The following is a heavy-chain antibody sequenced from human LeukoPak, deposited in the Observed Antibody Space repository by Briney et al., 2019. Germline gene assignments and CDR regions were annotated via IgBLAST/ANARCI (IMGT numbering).Heavy chain of an antibody. CDR3: ASQPRSYSSSRYFDY. V-gene: IGHV1-69*13. CDR2: IIPIFGTA. J-gene: IGHJ4*02. Sequence: GASVKVSCKASGYTFTSYAISWVRQAPGQGLEWMGGIIPIFGTANYAQKFQGRVTITADESTSTAYMELSSLRSEDTAVYYCASQPRSYSSSRYFDYWGQGTLVTVSS. D-gene: IGHD6-6*01. CDR1: GYTFTSYA.